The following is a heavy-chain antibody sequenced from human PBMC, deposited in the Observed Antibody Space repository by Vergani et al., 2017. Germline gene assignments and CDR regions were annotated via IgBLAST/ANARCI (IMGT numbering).Heavy chain of an antibody. J-gene: IGHJ6*02. CDR1: GFTFSSYA. CDR2: ISGSGGST. V-gene: IGHV3-23*01. D-gene: IGHD4-11*01. CDR3: AKGTTQGSNYVYYYYYGMDV. Sequence: EVQLLESGGGLVQPGGSLRLSCAASGFTFSSYAMSWVRQAPGKGLEWVSAISGSGGSTYYADSVKGRFTISRDNSKNTLYLQMNSLRAEDTAVYYCAKGTTQGSNYVYYYYYGMDVWGQGTTVTVSS.